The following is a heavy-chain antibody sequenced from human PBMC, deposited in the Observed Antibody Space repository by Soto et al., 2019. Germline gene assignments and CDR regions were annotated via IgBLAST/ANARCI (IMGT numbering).Heavy chain of an antibody. V-gene: IGHV3-30*18. CDR2: ISYDGSNK. Sequence: QVQLVESGGGVVQPGRSLRLSCAASGFTFSSYGMHWVRQAPGKGLEWVAVISYDGSNKYYADSVKGRFTISRDNSKNTLYLQMNSLRAEDTAVYYCVKDHGLLADHFDYWGQGTLVTVSS. CDR1: GFTFSSYG. J-gene: IGHJ4*02. CDR3: VKDHGLLADHFDY. D-gene: IGHD2-15*01.